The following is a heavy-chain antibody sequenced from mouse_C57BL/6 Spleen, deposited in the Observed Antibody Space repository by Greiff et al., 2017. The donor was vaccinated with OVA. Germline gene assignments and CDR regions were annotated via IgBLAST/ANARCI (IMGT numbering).Heavy chain of an antibody. CDR2: IDPSDSYT. D-gene: IGHD3-1*01. V-gene: IGHV1-69*01. J-gene: IGHJ2*01. CDR3: ARSGPFEY. CDR1: GYTFTSYW. Sequence: QVQLQQPGAELVMPGASVKLSCKASGYTFTSYWMHWVKQSPGQGLEWIGEIDPSDSYTNYNQKFKGKSTLTVDKSSSTAYMQLSSLTSEDSAVYYCARSGPFEYWGQGTTLTVSS.